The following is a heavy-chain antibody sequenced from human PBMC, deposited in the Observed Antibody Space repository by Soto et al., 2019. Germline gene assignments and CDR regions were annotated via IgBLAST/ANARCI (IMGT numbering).Heavy chain of an antibody. J-gene: IGHJ4*02. Sequence: PSETLSLTRPFSGCSISSSSYYWVWIRQPPGKGLEWIGYIYYSGSTNYNPSLKSRVTISVDTSKNQCSLKLSSVTAADTAVYYCARGHLWLEDWGQGTLVTVSS. D-gene: IGHD3-3*01. V-gene: IGHV4-61*05. CDR2: IYYSGST. CDR3: ARGHLWLED. CDR1: GCSISSSSYY.